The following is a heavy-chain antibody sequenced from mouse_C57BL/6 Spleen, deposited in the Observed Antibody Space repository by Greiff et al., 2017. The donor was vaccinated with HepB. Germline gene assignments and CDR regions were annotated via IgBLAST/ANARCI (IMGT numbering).Heavy chain of an antibody. CDR2: ILPGSGST. CDR1: GYTFTGYW. Sequence: LVESGAELMKPGASVKLSCKATGYTFTGYWIEWVKQRPGHGLEWIGEILPGSGSTNYNEKFKGKATFTADTSSNTAYMQLSSLTTEDSAIYYCARAIYYGNYFYWYFDVWGTGTTVTVSS. D-gene: IGHD2-1*01. CDR3: ARAIYYGNYFYWYFDV. J-gene: IGHJ1*03. V-gene: IGHV1-9*01.